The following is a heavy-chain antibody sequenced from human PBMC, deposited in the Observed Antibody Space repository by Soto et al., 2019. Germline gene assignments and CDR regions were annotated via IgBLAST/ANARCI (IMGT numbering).Heavy chain of an antibody. CDR1: GGSISSGTYY. J-gene: IGHJ3*02. CDR2: IYYSGST. Sequence: QVQLQESGPGLVKPSQTLSLTCTVSGGSISSGTYYWSWIRQYPGKGLEWIGYIYYSGSTYYNPSLKSRVAISGHTSKNQFSLKLSSVTAADTAVYYCARICRSGSYFAFDIWGQGTMVIVSS. CDR3: ARICRSGSYFAFDI. V-gene: IGHV4-31*03. D-gene: IGHD1-26*01.